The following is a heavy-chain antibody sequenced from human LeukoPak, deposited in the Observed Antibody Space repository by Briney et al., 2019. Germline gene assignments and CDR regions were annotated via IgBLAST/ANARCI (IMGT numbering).Heavy chain of an antibody. CDR1: GGFNTHYY. D-gene: IGHD5-18*01. J-gene: IGHJ2*01. V-gene: IGHV4-59*01. Sequence: SETLSLTCSVSGGFNTHYYWSWIRQPPGKGLEWIGYFYHSGSTNYNPSLKSRVTISVDTSKNHFSLKLSSVTAADTAVYYCARLHSFGDWYFDLWGRGTLVTVSS. CDR3: ARLHSFGDWYFDL. CDR2: FYHSGST.